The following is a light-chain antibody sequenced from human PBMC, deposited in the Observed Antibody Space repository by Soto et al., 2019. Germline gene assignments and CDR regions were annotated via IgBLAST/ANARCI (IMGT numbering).Light chain of an antibody. J-gene: IGLJ2*01. V-gene: IGLV2-23*02. Sequence: QSALTQPASVSGSPGQSITISCTGTSSDVGSYNLVSWYQQHPGKAHKLMIYEVSKRPSGVSNRFSGSKSGNTASLTISGLHAEDEADYYCGSYEGSSTLVFGGGTQLTVL. CDR2: EVS. CDR3: GSYEGSSTLV. CDR1: SSDVGSYNL.